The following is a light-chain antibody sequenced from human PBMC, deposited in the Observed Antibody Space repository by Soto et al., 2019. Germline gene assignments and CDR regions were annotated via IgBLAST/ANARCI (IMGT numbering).Light chain of an antibody. J-gene: IGLJ2*01. CDR2: EVT. Sequence: QSALTQPASVSGSPGQSITISCTGTSSDVATYNFVSWYQQHPGKAPKLMIYEVTHRPSGVSNRFSGSKSGDTASLTISGLQAEDEAHYYCSSYTASNTVVFGGGTKLTVL. CDR1: SSDVATYNF. V-gene: IGLV2-14*01. CDR3: SSYTASNTVV.